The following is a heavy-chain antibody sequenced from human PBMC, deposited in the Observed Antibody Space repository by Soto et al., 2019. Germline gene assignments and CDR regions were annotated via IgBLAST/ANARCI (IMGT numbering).Heavy chain of an antibody. V-gene: IGHV5-51*01. CDR2: IYPGDSDT. Sequence: PGESLKISCQGSGYSFTSYWIGWVRQMPGKGLEWMGIIYPGDSDTRYSPSFQGQVTISADKSISTAYLQWSSLKASDTAMYYCARGGQLPQGLRLRNYFDYWGQGTLVTVSS. CDR3: ARGGQLPQGLRLRNYFDY. CDR1: GYSFTSYW. J-gene: IGHJ4*02. D-gene: IGHD6-25*01.